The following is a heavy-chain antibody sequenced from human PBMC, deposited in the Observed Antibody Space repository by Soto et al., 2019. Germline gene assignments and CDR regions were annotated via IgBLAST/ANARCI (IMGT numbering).Heavy chain of an antibody. J-gene: IGHJ4*02. Sequence: ASVKVSCKASGYTFISYDINWVRQATGQGLEWMGWMNPNSGNTGYAQKFQGRVTMTRNTSISTAYMELSSLRSEDTAVYYCARARRYCSGGSCYFRFDYWGQGTPVTVSS. CDR2: MNPNSGNT. CDR1: GYTFISYD. D-gene: IGHD2-15*01. CDR3: ARARRYCSGGSCYFRFDY. V-gene: IGHV1-8*01.